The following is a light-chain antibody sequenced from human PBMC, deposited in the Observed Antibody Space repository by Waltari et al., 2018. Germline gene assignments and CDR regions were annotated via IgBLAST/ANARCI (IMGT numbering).Light chain of an antibody. Sequence: SELTQDPAVSVALGQTVRITCQGDSLRSYYASWYQQKPGQAPVLGIYGNNNRPSGIPDRFSGSSSGNTASLTITGAQAEDEADYYCNSRDSSGNHWVFGGGTKLTVL. CDR1: SLRSYY. J-gene: IGLJ3*02. CDR3: NSRDSSGNHWV. CDR2: GNN. V-gene: IGLV3-19*01.